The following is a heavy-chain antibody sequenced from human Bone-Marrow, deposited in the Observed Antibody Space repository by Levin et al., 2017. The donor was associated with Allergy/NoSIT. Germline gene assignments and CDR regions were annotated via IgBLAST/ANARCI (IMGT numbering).Heavy chain of an antibody. CDR1: GFTFSSYS. V-gene: IGHV3-21*01. Sequence: ETLSLTCAASGFTFSSYSMNWVRQAPGKGLEWVSSISSSSSYIYYADSVKGRFTISRDNAKNSLYLQMNSLRAEDTAVYYCARYCSSTSCLATDYYYGMDVWGQGTTVTVSS. CDR2: ISSSSSYI. CDR3: ARYCSSTSCLATDYYYGMDV. D-gene: IGHD2-2*01. J-gene: IGHJ6*02.